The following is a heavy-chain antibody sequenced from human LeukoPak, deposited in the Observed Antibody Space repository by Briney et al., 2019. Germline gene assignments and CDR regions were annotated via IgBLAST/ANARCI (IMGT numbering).Heavy chain of an antibody. CDR2: LTGNGGSI. CDR1: GFTFRDYV. D-gene: IGHD3-16*01. Sequence: PGGSLRLSCAASGFTFRDYVMNWVRQAPGKGLEWVSSLTGNGGSIYYAHSVKGRFTISRDNSKNTLYLQMNSLRAEDTAAYYCARELWESCDYWGQGTLVTVSS. CDR3: ARELWESCDY. J-gene: IGHJ4*02. V-gene: IGHV3-23*01.